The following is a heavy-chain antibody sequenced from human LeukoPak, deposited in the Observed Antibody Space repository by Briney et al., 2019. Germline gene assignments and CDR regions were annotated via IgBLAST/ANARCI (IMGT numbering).Heavy chain of an antibody. CDR3: ARDPAIFGVVSWYYFDY. Sequence: GASVKVSCKASGYTFTGYYMHWVRQAPGQGLEWMGRINPNSGGTNYAQKFQGRVTMTRDTSISTAYMELSRLRSDDTAVYYCARDPAIFGVVSWYYFDYWGQGTLVTVSS. V-gene: IGHV1-2*06. CDR2: INPNSGGT. CDR1: GYTFTGYY. J-gene: IGHJ4*02. D-gene: IGHD3-3*01.